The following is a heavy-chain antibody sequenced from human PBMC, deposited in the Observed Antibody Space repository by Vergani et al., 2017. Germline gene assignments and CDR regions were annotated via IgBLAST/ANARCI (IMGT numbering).Heavy chain of an antibody. CDR1: GFTFSSYW. V-gene: IGHV3-7*01. CDR3: AREGMGLPAAIGGGQRVGFDY. J-gene: IGHJ4*02. CDR2: IKQDGSEK. Sequence: EVQLVESGGGLVQPGGSLRLSCAASGFTFSSYWMSWVRQAPGKGLEWVANIKQDGSEKYYVDSVKGRFTISRDNAKNSLYLQMNSLRAEDTAVYYCAREGMGLPAAIGGGQRVGFDYWGQGTLVTVSS. D-gene: IGHD2-2*02.